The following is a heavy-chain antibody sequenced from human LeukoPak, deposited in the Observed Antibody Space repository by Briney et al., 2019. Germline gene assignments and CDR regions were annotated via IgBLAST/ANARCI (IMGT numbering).Heavy chain of an antibody. CDR2: ISSGNSFI. V-gene: IGHV3-48*02. J-gene: IGHJ4*02. Sequence: GGSLRLSCAASGFTFSSYNMNWVRQAPGKGLEWVSFISSGNSFIYYADSVKGRFTISRDNAKSSLHLQMNSLRDEDTAVYYCARGGGDLHWGQGTLVTVSS. CDR3: ARGGGDLH. D-gene: IGHD2-21*01. CDR1: GFTFSSYN.